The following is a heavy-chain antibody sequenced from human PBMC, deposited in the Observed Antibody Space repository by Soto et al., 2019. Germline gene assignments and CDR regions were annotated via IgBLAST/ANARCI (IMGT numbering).Heavy chain of an antibody. J-gene: IGHJ3*02. CDR2: IYPADSDT. D-gene: IGHD3-10*01. CDR1: GYSFTSYW. V-gene: IGHV5-51*01. CDR3: ARRRSSGSYDAFDI. Sequence: GESLKISCEGSGYSFTSYWIGWVRQMPGKGLEWMGIIYPADSDTRYSPSFQGQVTISAGKSISTAYLQWSSLKASDTAMYYCARRRSSGSYDAFDIWGQGTMVTVSS.